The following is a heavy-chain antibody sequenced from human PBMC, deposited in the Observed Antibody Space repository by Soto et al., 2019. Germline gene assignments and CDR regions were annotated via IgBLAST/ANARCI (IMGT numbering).Heavy chain of an antibody. D-gene: IGHD2-8*01. V-gene: IGHV3-33*05. Sequence: QVQLVESGGGVVQPGRSLRLSCAASGFTFSNYGMHWVRQAPGKGLEWLVVILNDGSDQNYGDSVKGRFTISRDNSKNTLYLQINSLRVEDTAVYYCARDDDRPDNGLDMWGQGTKVTVSS. J-gene: IGHJ3*02. CDR3: ARDDDRPDNGLDM. CDR2: ILNDGSDQ. CDR1: GFTFSNYG.